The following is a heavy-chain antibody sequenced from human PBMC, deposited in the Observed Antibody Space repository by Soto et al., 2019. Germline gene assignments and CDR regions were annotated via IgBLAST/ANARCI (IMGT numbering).Heavy chain of an antibody. V-gene: IGHV5-51*01. CDR2: IYPGHSDA. D-gene: IGHD2-15*01. CDR3: TRWNGMDV. Sequence: GASLKISCQACGNSVATKWIAWVRQMPGKGLEYMGIIYPGHSDARYSASFQGQVTFSADKSISTAYLHWSSLKASDTAIYYCTRWNGMDVRCEGTTV. J-gene: IGHJ6*02. CDR1: GNSVATKW.